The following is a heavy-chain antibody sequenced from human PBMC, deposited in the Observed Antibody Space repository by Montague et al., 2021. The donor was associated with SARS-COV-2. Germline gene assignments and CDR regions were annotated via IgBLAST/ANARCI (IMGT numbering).Heavy chain of an antibody. CDR2: LHHSGAT. J-gene: IGHJ4*02. CDR3: ATSLGGRYYWADYYFDY. CDR1: GASMSPYH. V-gene: IGHV4-59*03. D-gene: IGHD3-10*01. Sequence: SETLSLTCAVTGASMSPYHWSWIRQPPGKGLEWIGNLHHSGATNYNPSXXSGVTMSVDTSKNQFSLNLISVTAADTAVYFCATSLGGRYYWADYYFDYWGQGILVTVSA.